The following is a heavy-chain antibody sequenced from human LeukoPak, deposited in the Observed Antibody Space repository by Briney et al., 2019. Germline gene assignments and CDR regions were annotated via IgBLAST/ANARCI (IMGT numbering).Heavy chain of an antibody. CDR1: GFTFSSYA. Sequence: SGGSLRLSCAASGFTFSSYAMNWICQAQGQGLERDSAISGSGGSTYYADSVKGRFTISRDNSKNTLYLQMNSLRAEDTAVDYCAKSPHSSGWGGGYFDYWGQGTLVTVSS. J-gene: IGHJ4*02. CDR3: AKSPHSSGWGGGYFDY. D-gene: IGHD6-19*01. V-gene: IGHV3-23*01. CDR2: ISGSGGST.